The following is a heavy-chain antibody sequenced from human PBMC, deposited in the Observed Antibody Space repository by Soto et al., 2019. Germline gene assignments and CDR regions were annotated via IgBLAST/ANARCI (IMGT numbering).Heavy chain of an antibody. J-gene: IGHJ6*02. CDR3: ARDIESVTAKHFFYYYGMDV. CDR1: GFTLSNYG. D-gene: IGHD2-8*01. Sequence: GASVKVTCKDSGFTLSNYGLNWVRQAPGQGLEWMGWVSAKNSHTNYAQSLQGRVSMTTDTSTSTAYMELRGLTFDDTAVYYCARDIESVTAKHFFYYYGMDVWGQGTTVTVSS. V-gene: IGHV1-18*01. CDR2: VSAKNSHT.